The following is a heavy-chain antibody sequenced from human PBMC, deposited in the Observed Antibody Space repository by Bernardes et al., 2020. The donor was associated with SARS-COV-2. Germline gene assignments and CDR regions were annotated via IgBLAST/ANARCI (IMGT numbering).Heavy chain of an antibody. CDR3: ATERQSLTVFGVGHDAFDF. J-gene: IGHJ3*01. CDR1: GFTFEDYT. Sequence: GGSLRLFCAASGFTFEDYTMHWVRQVPGKGSEWVSLVSWDGSTTNYADSVKGRFIISRDSSRNTVHLQMDSLRKEDTALYYCATERQSLTVFGVGHDAFDFWGQGTMVTVSS. V-gene: IGHV3-43*01. CDR2: VSWDGSTT. D-gene: IGHD3-3*01.